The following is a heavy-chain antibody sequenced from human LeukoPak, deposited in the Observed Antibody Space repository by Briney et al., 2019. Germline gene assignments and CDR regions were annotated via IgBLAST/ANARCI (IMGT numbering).Heavy chain of an antibody. CDR1: GYTFISYA. CDR3: ARGLEGYCSSTSCRGDWFDP. CDR2: ISTYNGYT. V-gene: IGHV1-18*01. J-gene: IGHJ5*02. D-gene: IGHD2-2*01. Sequence: ASVKGSCKTSGYTFISYAISWVRQAPGQGLEWMGWISTYNGYTNYAQKFQGRVTMTTDTSTSTAYMELRSLRSDDTAVYYCARGLEGYCSSTSCRGDWFDPWGQGTLVTVSS.